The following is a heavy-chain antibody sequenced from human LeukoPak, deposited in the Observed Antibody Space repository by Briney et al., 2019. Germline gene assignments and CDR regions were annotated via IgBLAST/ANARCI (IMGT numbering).Heavy chain of an antibody. J-gene: IGHJ4*02. CDR1: GGSINSYY. D-gene: IGHD1-1*01. CDR2: IYYSGST. V-gene: IGHV4-59*01. CDR3: ARWGRGTFDY. Sequence: PSETLSLTCTVSGGSINSYYWSWIRQPPAKGLEWIGYIYYSGSTNYNPSLKSRVTISVDTSKNQFSLKLSSVTAADTAVYYCARWGRGTFDYWGQGTLVTVSS.